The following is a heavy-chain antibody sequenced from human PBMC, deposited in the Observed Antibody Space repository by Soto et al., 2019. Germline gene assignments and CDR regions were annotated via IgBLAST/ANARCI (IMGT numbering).Heavy chain of an antibody. D-gene: IGHD2-8*02. V-gene: IGHV4-34*01. CDR2: INHSRST. CDR3: ARDKITGLFDY. CDR1: GGSFSGYY. Sequence: QVQLQQWGAGLLKPSETLSLTCAVYGGSFSGYYWTWIRQPPGTGLEWIGGINHSRSTNYNPSLKSRVTISVDTSKNQFSLKLTSVTAADTAVYYCARDKITGLFDYWGQGTLVTVSS. J-gene: IGHJ4*02.